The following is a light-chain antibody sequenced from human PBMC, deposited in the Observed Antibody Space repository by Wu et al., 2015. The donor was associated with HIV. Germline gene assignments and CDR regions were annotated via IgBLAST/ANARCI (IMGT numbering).Light chain of an antibody. CDR2: SAS. CDR1: QSVSSDY. J-gene: IGKJ1*01. Sequence: EIVLTQSPGTLSLSPGERATLSCRASQSVSSDYLAWYQQKPGQAPRLLIYSASSRATDIPDRFSGSGSGTDFSLTISRLEPEDFAVYYCHLYDKSPTWTFGKDQGGNQ. V-gene: IGKV3-20*01. CDR3: HLYDKSPTWT.